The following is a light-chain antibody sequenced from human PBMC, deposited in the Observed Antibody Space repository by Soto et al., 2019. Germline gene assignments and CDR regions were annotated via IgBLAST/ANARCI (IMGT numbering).Light chain of an antibody. Sequence: EIVLTQSPGTLSLSRSERATLSCRASERIYSAYLGWYQQKPGQAPRLLIYGTSSRATGIPDRFSGSGSGTDFTLTISRLEPEDFAVYYCQQYGNSPITFGQGTRLEIK. CDR2: GTS. CDR1: ERIYSAY. CDR3: QQYGNSPIT. V-gene: IGKV3-20*01. J-gene: IGKJ5*01.